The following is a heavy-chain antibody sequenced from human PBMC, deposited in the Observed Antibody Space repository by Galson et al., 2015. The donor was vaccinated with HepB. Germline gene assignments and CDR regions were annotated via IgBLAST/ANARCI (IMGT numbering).Heavy chain of an antibody. CDR1: GGTFSSYA. Sequence: SVKVSCKASGGTFSSYAISWVRQAPGQGLEWMGGIIPIFGTANYAQKLQGRVTITADESTSTAYMELSSLRSEDTAVYYCARPSRYSSGPETDAFDIWGQGTMVTVSS. CDR2: IIPIFGTA. J-gene: IGHJ3*02. V-gene: IGHV1-69*13. D-gene: IGHD6-19*01. CDR3: ARPSRYSSGPETDAFDI.